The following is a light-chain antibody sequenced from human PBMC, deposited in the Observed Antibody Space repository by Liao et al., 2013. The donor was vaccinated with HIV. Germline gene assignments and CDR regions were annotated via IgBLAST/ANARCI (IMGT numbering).Light chain of an antibody. CDR1: KLGDKY. CDR3: QAWDSNTWV. V-gene: IGLV3-1*01. Sequence: SYELTQPPSVSESPGQTAIITCSGEKLGDKYVRWYQQKPGQSPVLVIYEDKKRPSGIPERFSGSNSGNTATLTISGTQALDEADYYCQAWDSNTWVFGGGTKLTVL. CDR2: EDK. J-gene: IGLJ3*02.